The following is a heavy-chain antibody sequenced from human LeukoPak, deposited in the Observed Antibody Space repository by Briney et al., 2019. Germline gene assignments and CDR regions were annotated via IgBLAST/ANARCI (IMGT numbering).Heavy chain of an antibody. CDR2: INYSGST. Sequence: PSETLSLTCTVSGASFSSSDYYWGWIRQPPGTGLEWIVSINYSGSTFYNPSRKSRITMSVNTSSNQFSLKLSSVTAADTAVYYCARHRDRFYDSSGYHYWWFDLWGQGTLVTVSS. CDR1: GASFSSSDYY. CDR3: ARHRDRFYDSSGYHYWWFDL. J-gene: IGHJ5*02. V-gene: IGHV4-39*01. D-gene: IGHD3-22*01.